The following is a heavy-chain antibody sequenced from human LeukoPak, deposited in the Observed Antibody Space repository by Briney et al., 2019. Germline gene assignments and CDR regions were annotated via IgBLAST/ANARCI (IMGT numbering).Heavy chain of an antibody. V-gene: IGHV3-7*01. CDR1: GFTSRNYW. D-gene: IGHD3-22*01. CDR3: ARDGYLDSRDY. Sequence: GGSLRLSCVASGFTSRNYWMSWVRQAPGKGLEWVANMNEDGGGITYVDSVKGRFTISRDNAKNSLYLQMNSLRVDDTALYYCARDGYLDSRDYWGRGTRVTVSS. J-gene: IGHJ4*02. CDR2: MNEDGGGI.